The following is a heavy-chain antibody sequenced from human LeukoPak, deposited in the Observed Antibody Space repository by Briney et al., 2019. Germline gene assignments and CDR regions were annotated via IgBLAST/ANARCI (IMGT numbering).Heavy chain of an antibody. CDR1: GFTFSSYS. CDR2: ISSSSSHI. D-gene: IGHD5-18*01. V-gene: IGHV3-21*01. Sequence: GGSLRLSCAASGFTFSSYSMNWVRQAPGKGLEWVSSISSSSSHIYYADSVKDRFTISRDNAKNSLYLQMNSLRAEDTAVYYCARAPLDTAMATDWFDPWGQGTLVTVSS. CDR3: ARAPLDTAMATDWFDP. J-gene: IGHJ5*02.